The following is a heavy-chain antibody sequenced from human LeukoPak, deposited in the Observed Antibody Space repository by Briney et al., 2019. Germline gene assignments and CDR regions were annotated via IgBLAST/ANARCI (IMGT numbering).Heavy chain of an antibody. CDR2: INAGNGNT. Sequence: ASVKVSCKASGYTFTSYAMHWVRQAPGQRLEWMGWINAGNGNTKYSQEFQGRVTITRDTSASTAYMELSSLRSEDMAVYYCARGYSSSWYIDYWGQGTLVTVSS. CDR3: ARGYSSSWYIDY. D-gene: IGHD6-13*01. V-gene: IGHV1-3*03. J-gene: IGHJ4*02. CDR1: GYTFTSYA.